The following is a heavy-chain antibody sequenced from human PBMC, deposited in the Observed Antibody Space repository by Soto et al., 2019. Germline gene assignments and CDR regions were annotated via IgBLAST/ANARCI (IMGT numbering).Heavy chain of an antibody. J-gene: IGHJ4*02. Sequence: QVQLVQSGAELKKPGSSVKVSCKASGATFSGYPINWVRQAPGEGLEWMGRIIPVFGTTNDAQRFEGRVTFTADESTNTAYMELGGLLSEDTAVYYCARDGGFGELKYWGPGTLVTVSS. D-gene: IGHD3-10*01. CDR1: GATFSGYP. CDR2: IIPVFGTT. CDR3: ARDGGFGELKY. V-gene: IGHV1-69*15.